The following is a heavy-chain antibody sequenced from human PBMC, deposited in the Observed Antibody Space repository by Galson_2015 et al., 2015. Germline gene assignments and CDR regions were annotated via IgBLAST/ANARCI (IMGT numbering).Heavy chain of an antibody. CDR3: AKLGDEACFDY. J-gene: IGHJ4*02. D-gene: IGHD3-16*01. CDR1: GFTFSSYG. CDR2: ISYDGTNK. V-gene: IGHV3-30*18. Sequence: SLRLSCAASGFTFSSYGMHWVRQAPGKGLEWVAVISYDGTNKYYADSVKGRFTISRENSKNTLHLQMSSLRPEDTAVYYCAKLGDEACFDYWGQGTLVTVSS.